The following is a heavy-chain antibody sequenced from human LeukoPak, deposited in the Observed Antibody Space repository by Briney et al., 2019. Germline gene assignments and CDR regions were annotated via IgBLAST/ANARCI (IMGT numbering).Heavy chain of an antibody. V-gene: IGHV1-8*01. J-gene: IGHJ6*03. CDR1: GYTFTSYD. CDR3: ARGYYGSGRPPYYYYYYMDV. D-gene: IGHD3-10*01. Sequence: ASVKVSCKASGYTFTSYDINWVRQATGQGLEWMGWMNPNSGNTGYAQKFQGRVTMTRNTSISTAYMELSSLRSEDTAVYYCARGYYGSGRPPYYYYYYMDVWGKGTTVTVSS. CDR2: MNPNSGNT.